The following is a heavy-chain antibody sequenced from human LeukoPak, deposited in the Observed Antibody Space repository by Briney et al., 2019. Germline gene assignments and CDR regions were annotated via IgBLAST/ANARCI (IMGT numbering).Heavy chain of an antibody. CDR1: GYSISSGYY. D-gene: IGHD2-21*01. CDR3: ARLRGGPGEVDY. V-gene: IGHV4-38-2*01. J-gene: IGHJ4*02. CDR2: IYHSGST. Sequence: NTSETLSLTCAVSGYSISSGYYWGWIRQPPGKGVEWIGSIYHSGSTYYNPSIKSRVTISVDTSKNQFSLKLSSVTAADTAVYYCARLRGGPGEVDYWGQGTLVIVSS.